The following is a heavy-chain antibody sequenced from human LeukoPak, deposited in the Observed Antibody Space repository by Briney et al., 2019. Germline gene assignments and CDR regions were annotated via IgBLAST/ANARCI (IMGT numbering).Heavy chain of an antibody. CDR1: GASIRSGDYY. D-gene: IGHD2-15*01. CDR3: ARDCSGGSCYGAFDI. J-gene: IGHJ3*02. Sequence: SKTLSLTCTVSGASIRSGDYYWSWIRQPPGKGLEWIGYIYDSGSTYYNPSLKSRITISVDTSENRFSLKLSSVTATDTAVYYCARDCSGGSCYGAFDIWGQGTMVTVSS. CDR2: IYDSGST. V-gene: IGHV4-30-4*01.